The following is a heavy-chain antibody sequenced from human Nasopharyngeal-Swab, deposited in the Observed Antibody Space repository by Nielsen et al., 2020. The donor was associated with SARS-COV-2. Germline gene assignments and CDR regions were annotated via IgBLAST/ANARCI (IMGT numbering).Heavy chain of an antibody. J-gene: IGHJ4*02. D-gene: IGHD3-9*01. CDR2: ISGSGGST. CDR1: GFNFGDYA. V-gene: IGHV3-23*01. Sequence: GESLKISCAASGFNFGDYAMHWVWQAPGKGLEWVSAISGSGGSTYYADSVKGRFTISRDNSKNTLYLQMNSLRAEDTAVYYCAKEIVPYDILTGYYFWGQGTLVTVSS. CDR3: AKEIVPYDILTGYYF.